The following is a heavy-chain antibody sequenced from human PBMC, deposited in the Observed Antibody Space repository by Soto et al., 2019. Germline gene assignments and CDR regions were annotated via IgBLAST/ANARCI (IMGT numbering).Heavy chain of an antibody. Sequence: GGSLRLSCAASGFTFSSYSMNWVRQAPGKGLEWVSAISGSGGSTYYADSVKGRFTISRDNSKNTLYLQMNSLRAEDTAVYYCAKTAIVSSGYYYGFDYWGQGTLVTVSS. D-gene: IGHD3-22*01. CDR3: AKTAIVSSGYYYGFDY. J-gene: IGHJ4*02. CDR2: ISGSGGST. V-gene: IGHV3-23*01. CDR1: GFTFSSYS.